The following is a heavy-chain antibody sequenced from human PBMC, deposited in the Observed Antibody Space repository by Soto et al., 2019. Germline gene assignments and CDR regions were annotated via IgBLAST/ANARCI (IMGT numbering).Heavy chain of an antibody. Sequence: ASVKVSCKASGYSFSNYAMHWVRQAPGQRLEWMGWINAGNGNTKYSQKLQGRVTITRDTSARTVYMELSSLRSEDTAVYYCARGVVGSMAVWGQGTMVTVS. CDR3: ARGVVGSMAV. CDR2: INAGNGNT. CDR1: GYSFSNYA. V-gene: IGHV1-3*01. J-gene: IGHJ3*01. D-gene: IGHD1-26*01.